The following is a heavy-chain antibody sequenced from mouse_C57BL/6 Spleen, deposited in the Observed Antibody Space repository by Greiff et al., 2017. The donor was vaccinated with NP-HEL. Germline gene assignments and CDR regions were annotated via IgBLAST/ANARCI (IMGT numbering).Heavy chain of an antibody. V-gene: IGHV1-82*01. Sequence: VQLQQSGPELVKPGASVKISCKASGYAFSSSWMNWVKQRPGKGLEWIGRIYPGDGDTNYNGKFKGKATLTADKSSSTAYMQLSSLTSEDSAVYFCARMDDGYWYFDVWGTGTTVTVSS. J-gene: IGHJ1*03. CDR2: IYPGDGDT. CDR3: ARMDDGYWYFDV. D-gene: IGHD2-3*01. CDR1: GYAFSSSW.